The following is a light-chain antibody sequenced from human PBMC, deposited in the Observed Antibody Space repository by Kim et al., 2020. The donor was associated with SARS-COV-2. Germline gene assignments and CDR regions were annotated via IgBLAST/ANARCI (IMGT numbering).Light chain of an antibody. CDR1: NIGGHS. J-gene: IGLJ1*01. Sequence: APGQTARITCGGNNIGGHSVHWYQQKPGQAPVLVIYYDSDRTSGIPERFSGSKAATTATLTISRVEAGDEADYYCQVWDSDTDDYVFGTGTKVTVL. CDR2: YDS. CDR3: QVWDSDTDDYV. V-gene: IGLV3-21*01.